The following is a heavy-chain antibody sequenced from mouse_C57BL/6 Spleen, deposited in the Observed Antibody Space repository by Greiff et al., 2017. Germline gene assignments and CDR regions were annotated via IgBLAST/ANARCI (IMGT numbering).Heavy chain of an antibody. D-gene: IGHD2-4*01. CDR2: IYPGSGNT. V-gene: IGHV1-66*01. CDR1: GYSFTSYY. J-gene: IGHJ4*01. Sequence: QVQLKESGPELVKPGASVKISCKASGYSFTSYYIHWVKQRPGQGLEWIGWIYPGSGNTKYNEKFKGKATLTADTSSSTAYMQLSSLTSEDSAVYYCARRAYDYGYAMDYWGQGTSVTVSS. CDR3: ARRAYDYGYAMDY.